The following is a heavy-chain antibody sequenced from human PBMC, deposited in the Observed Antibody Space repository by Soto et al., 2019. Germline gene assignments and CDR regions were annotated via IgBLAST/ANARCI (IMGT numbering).Heavy chain of an antibody. V-gene: IGHV4-31*03. D-gene: IGHD4-17*01. CDR2: IRNSGST. CDR1: GVSISSGAHF. CDR3: ARIPYGEYFFDL. J-gene: IGHJ4*02. Sequence: QVQLQESGPGLVKPSQTLSLTCSVSGVSISSGAHFWTWSRHHPGRGLEWIGYIRNSGSTSYNPSLQSRVAISLDTSKNQFSLMLEYVTAADTAVYYCARIPYGEYFFDLWGQGTLATVSS.